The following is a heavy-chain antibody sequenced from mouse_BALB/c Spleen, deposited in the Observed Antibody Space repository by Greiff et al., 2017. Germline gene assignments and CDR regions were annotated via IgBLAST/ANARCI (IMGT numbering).Heavy chain of an antibody. D-gene: IGHD1-1*01. Sequence: EVQRVESGGGLVQPGGSLRLSCATSGFTFTDYYMSWVRQPPGKALEWLGFIRNKANGYTTEYSASVKGRFTISRDNSQSILYLQMNTLRAEDSATYYCARDITTVVAHYAMDYWGQGTSVTVSS. CDR3: ARDITTVVAHYAMDY. CDR1: GFTFTDYY. J-gene: IGHJ4*01. V-gene: IGHV7-3*02. CDR2: IRNKANGYTT.